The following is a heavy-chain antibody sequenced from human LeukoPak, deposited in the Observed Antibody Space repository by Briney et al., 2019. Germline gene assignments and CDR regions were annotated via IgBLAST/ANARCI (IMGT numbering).Heavy chain of an antibody. J-gene: IGHJ4*02. CDR3: ARGVASAGFYYFDY. V-gene: IGHV3-64*02. CDR1: GFTFSSYA. Sequence: TGGSLRLSCAASGFTFSSYAMHWVRQAPGKGLEYVSVISSNGGSTYYADSVKGRFTISRDNSKNTLYLQMGSLRAEDMAVYYCARGVASAGFYYFDYWGQGTLVTVFS. CDR2: ISSNGGST. D-gene: IGHD6-13*01.